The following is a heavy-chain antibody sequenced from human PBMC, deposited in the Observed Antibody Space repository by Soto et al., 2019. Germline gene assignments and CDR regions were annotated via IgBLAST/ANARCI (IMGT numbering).Heavy chain of an antibody. CDR2: IIPIFGTA. Sequence: ASVNVSCNASGGTFSSYAISWVRRAPGQGPEWMGGIIPIFGTANYAQKFQGRVTITADESTSTAYMELSSLRSEDTAVYYCARGSGSYPNYYYYGMDVWGQGTTVTVSS. V-gene: IGHV1-69*13. D-gene: IGHD1-26*01. J-gene: IGHJ6*02. CDR3: ARGSGSYPNYYYYGMDV. CDR1: GGTFSSYA.